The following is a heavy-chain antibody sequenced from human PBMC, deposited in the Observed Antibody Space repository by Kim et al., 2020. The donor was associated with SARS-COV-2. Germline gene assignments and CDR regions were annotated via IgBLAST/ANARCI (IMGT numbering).Heavy chain of an antibody. CDR3: AKARGGWGPFDI. J-gene: IGHJ3*02. Sequence: YADCVKGRLTISRDNSNNALYLQMNSLRAEDTALYYCAKARGGWGPFDIGGQGTMVTVSS. V-gene: IGHV3-23*01. D-gene: IGHD6-19*01.